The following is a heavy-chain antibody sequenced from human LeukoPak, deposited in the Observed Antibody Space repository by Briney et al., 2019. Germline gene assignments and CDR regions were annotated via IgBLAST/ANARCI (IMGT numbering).Heavy chain of an antibody. CDR3: AKDPYYYGSGSRDAFDI. CDR1: AFTFSSYA. D-gene: IGHD3-10*01. V-gene: IGHV3-23*01. CDR2: XSGSGGST. Sequence: GGSLRLSCAASAFTFSSYAMSWVRQAPGKGLEXXXXXSGSGGSTYYADSVKGRFTISRDNSKNTLYLQMNSLRAEDTAVYYCAKDPYYYGSGSRDAFDIWGQGTMVTVSS. J-gene: IGHJ3*02.